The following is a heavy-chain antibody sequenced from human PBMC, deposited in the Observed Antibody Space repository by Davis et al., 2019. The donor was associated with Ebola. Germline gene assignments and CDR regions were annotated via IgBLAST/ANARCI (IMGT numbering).Heavy chain of an antibody. V-gene: IGHV4-34*01. CDR1: GGSISGYY. CDR3: ARVTYGYYDSSGHFDY. J-gene: IGHJ4*02. D-gene: IGHD3-22*01. CDR2: INHSGST. Sequence: PSETLSLTCTVSGGSISGYYWSWIRQPPGKGLEWIGEINHSGSTNYNPSLKSRVTISVDTSKNQFSLKLSSVTAADTAVYYCARVTYGYYDSSGHFDYWGQGTLVTVSS.